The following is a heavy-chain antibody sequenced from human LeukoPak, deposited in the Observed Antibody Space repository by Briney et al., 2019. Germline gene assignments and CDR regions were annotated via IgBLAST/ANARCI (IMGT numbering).Heavy chain of an antibody. CDR2: ISGSGGST. V-gene: IGHV3-23*01. J-gene: IGHJ4*02. CDR3: AKDQAPSYCGGDCYKDDY. CDR1: GFTFSSYA. D-gene: IGHD2-21*02. Sequence: PGGSLRLSCAASGFTFSSYAMGWVRQAPGKGLEWVSAISGSGGSTYYADSVKGRFTISRDNSKNTLYLQMNSLRAEDTAVYYCAKDQAPSYCGGDCYKDDYWGQGTLVTVSS.